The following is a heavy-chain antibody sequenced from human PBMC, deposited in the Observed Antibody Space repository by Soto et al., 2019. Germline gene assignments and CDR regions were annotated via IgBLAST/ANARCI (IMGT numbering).Heavy chain of an antibody. J-gene: IGHJ4*02. CDR2: TYYRSNWRH. D-gene: IGHD6-19*01. CDR3: ARGVAGSGFDL. V-gene: IGHV6-1*01. CDR1: GDSVSSNTAA. Sequence: LSQTLSLTCAISGDSVSSNTAAWNCITCSRSRCLEWLGRTYYRSNWRHDYAVSVKSRITVNPDTSKNHFSLQLNSVTPDDTAVYYCARGVAGSGFDLWGQGTLVTVSS.